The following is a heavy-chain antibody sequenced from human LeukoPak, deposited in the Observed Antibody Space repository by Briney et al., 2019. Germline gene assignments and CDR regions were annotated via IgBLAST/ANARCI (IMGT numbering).Heavy chain of an antibody. CDR3: ARDKAYGGDAFDI. D-gene: IGHD4-23*01. CDR1: GYTFTSYY. CDR2: INPSSGMT. J-gene: IGHJ3*02. V-gene: IGHV1-46*01. Sequence: GASLKVSCKASGYTFTSYYMHWVRQSPGQRLEWWGIINPSSGMTSYAPKFQRRVTMTRDTSTSTVYMELSSMRSEDTAVYYCARDKAYGGDAFDIWGQGTMVTVSS.